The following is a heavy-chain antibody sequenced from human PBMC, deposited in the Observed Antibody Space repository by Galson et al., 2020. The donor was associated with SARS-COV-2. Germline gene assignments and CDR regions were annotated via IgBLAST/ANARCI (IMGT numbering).Heavy chain of an antibody. V-gene: IGHV3-11*06. J-gene: IGHJ6*03. Sequence: LSLTCAGSGFSFSDYYISWVRQAPGKGLEWVSYISSTGGYRNYGDSVKGRFTISRDNAKNSVYLEMNSLRAEDTAHYYCARAGDWDYYYMDVWGKGTTVTVSS. D-gene: IGHD3-9*01. CDR3: ARAGDWDYYYMDV. CDR1: GFSFSDYY. CDR2: ISSTGGYR.